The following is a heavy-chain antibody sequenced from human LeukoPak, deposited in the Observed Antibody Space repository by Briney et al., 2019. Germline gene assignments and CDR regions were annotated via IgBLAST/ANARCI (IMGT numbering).Heavy chain of an antibody. J-gene: IGHJ3*02. CDR2: IIPIFGTA. V-gene: IGHV1-69*13. Sequence: ASVKVSCKASGGTFSSYAISWVRQAPGQGLEWMGGIIPIFGTANYAQKFQGRVTITADESTSTAYMELSSLRSEDTAVYYCARDGLAYCGGDCYPVRDAFDIWGQGTMVTVSS. CDR3: ARDGLAYCGGDCYPVRDAFDI. CDR1: GGTFSSYA. D-gene: IGHD2-21*02.